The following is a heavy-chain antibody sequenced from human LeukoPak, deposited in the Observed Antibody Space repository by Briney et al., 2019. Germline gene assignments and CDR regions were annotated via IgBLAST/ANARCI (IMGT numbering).Heavy chain of an antibody. J-gene: IGHJ4*02. Sequence: PGGSLRLSCAASGFTFSGFWMHWVRQAPGKGLVWISRINSDASSTSYADSVKGRFTISRGNAESTLFLQMNSLRAEDTAVYYCASGTSTSCHNWGQGTLVTVSS. CDR3: ASGTSTSCHN. CDR2: INSDASST. V-gene: IGHV3-74*01. D-gene: IGHD2-2*01. CDR1: GFTFSGFW.